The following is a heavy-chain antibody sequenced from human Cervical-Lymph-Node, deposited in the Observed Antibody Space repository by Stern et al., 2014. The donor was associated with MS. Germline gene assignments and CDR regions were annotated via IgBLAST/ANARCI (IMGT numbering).Heavy chain of an antibody. Sequence: DQLVESGGGVVQPGRSLRLSCAASGFTFSSYAMHWVRQAPGKGLEWVAVISYDGSNKYYADSVKGRFTISRDNSKNTLYLQMNSVRAEDTAVYYCARELHDYWGQGTLVTVSS. CDR3: ARELHDY. CDR2: ISYDGSNK. V-gene: IGHV3-30*01. D-gene: IGHD2-21*02. J-gene: IGHJ4*02. CDR1: GFTFSSYA.